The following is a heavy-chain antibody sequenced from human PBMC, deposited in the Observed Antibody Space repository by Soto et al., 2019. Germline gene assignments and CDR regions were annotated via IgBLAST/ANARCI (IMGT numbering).Heavy chain of an antibody. Sequence: QVQLQESGPGLVKPSETLSLTCTVSGGSISSYYWSWIRQPPGKGLEWIGYIYYSGSTNYNPSLKSRFTISVDTSKNQFSLKLSSVTAADTAVYYCARLLVRGASYYFDYWGQGTLVTVSS. CDR1: GGSISSYY. J-gene: IGHJ4*02. V-gene: IGHV4-59*08. CDR3: ARLLVRGASYYFDY. CDR2: IYYSGST. D-gene: IGHD3-10*01.